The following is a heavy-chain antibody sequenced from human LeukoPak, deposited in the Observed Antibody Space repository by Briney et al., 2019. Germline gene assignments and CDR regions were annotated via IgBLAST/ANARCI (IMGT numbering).Heavy chain of an antibody. D-gene: IGHD2-15*01. CDR3: ARDYCSGGSCFDY. Sequence: QPGGSLRLSCAASGFTFSDTWMHWVRQAPGEGLVWVSRIRSDGSDTRYAESVKGRFTISRDNAKNTLYLQMNSLRAEDTALYYCARDYCSGGSCFDYWGQGTLVTVSS. J-gene: IGHJ4*02. CDR1: GFTFSDTW. V-gene: IGHV3-74*01. CDR2: IRSDGSDT.